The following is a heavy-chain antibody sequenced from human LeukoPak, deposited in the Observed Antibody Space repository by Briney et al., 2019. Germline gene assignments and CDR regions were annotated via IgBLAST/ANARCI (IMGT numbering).Heavy chain of an antibody. CDR1: GFTFSSYA. J-gene: IGHJ4*02. CDR3: ASTPTDY. V-gene: IGHV3-30-3*01. Sequence: SGFTFSSYAMHXVRQAPGKGLEWVAVISYDGSNKYYADSVKGRFTISRDNSKNTLYLQMNSLRAEDTAVYYCASTPTDYWGQGTLVTVSS. CDR2: ISYDGSNK.